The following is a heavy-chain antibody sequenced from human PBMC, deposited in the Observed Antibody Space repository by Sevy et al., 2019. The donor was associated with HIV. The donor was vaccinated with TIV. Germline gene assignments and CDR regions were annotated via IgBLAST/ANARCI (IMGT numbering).Heavy chain of an antibody. J-gene: IGHJ6*02. V-gene: IGHV3-21*01. Sequence: GGCLRLSCAASGFTFSSYSMNWVRQAPGKGLEWVSSISSSSSYIYYADSVKGRFTISRDNAKNSLYLQMNSLRAEDTAVYYCARSGAEVYYDFWSGYYYYGMDVWGQGTTVTVSS. CDR2: ISSSSSYI. CDR1: GFTFSSYS. D-gene: IGHD3-3*01. CDR3: ARSGAEVYYDFWSGYYYYGMDV.